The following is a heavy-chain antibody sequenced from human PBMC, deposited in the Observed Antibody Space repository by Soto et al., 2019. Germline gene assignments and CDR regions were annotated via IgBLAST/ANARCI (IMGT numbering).Heavy chain of an antibody. CDR3: ARDWAMVRGAHYYYYGMDV. Sequence: QVQLVESGGGVVQPGRSLRLSCAAPGFTFSSNGMHWVGQAPGKGREWVAVIGYDGSNKYYADSVKGRFTISRDNSKNTLYLQMNSLRAEDTAVYYCARDWAMVRGAHYYYYGMDVWGQGTTVTVSS. J-gene: IGHJ6*02. CDR1: GFTFSSNG. D-gene: IGHD3-10*01. CDR2: IGYDGSNK. V-gene: IGHV3-33*01.